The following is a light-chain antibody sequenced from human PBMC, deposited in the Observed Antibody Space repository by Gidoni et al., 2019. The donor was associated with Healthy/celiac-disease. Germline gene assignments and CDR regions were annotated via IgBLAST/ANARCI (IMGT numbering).Light chain of an antibody. V-gene: IGKV1-5*03. CDR3: QQYNSYSWT. CDR1: QSISSW. J-gene: IGKJ1*01. Sequence: DIQMTQSPSTLSASVGDRVTITCRASQSISSWLAWYQQKPGKAPKLLIYKASSLESGVPSRFSGSGSRTEFTLTISSLQPDDFATYYCQQYNSYSWTFGQGNKVEIK. CDR2: KAS.